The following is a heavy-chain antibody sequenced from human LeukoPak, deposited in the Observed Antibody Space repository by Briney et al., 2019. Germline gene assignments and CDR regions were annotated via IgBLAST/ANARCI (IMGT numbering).Heavy chain of an antibody. Sequence: GGSLRLSCAASGFTFNSYWMHWVRQAPGKGLVWVSRINSDGSSTNYADSVKGRFTISRDNAKNTLYLQMNSLRVEDTAVYYCARVYRYFDWSHLDYWGQGTLLTVSS. CDR2: INSDGSST. CDR1: GFTFNSYW. V-gene: IGHV3-74*01. CDR3: ARVYRYFDWSHLDY. J-gene: IGHJ4*02. D-gene: IGHD3-9*01.